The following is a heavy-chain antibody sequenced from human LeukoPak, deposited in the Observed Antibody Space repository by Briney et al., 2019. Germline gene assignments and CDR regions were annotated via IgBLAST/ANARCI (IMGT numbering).Heavy chain of an antibody. CDR2: ISSSGSYI. CDR3: ARGGGSYGKYYFDY. CDR1: GFTFSNYP. Sequence: GGSLRLSCAASGFTFSNYPMGWVRQAPGKGLEWVSSISSSGSYIYYADSVKGRFTISGDNAKNSLYLQMNSLRAEDSAVYYCARGGGSYGKYYFDYWGQGTLVIVSS. J-gene: IGHJ4*02. V-gene: IGHV3-21*01. D-gene: IGHD5-18*01.